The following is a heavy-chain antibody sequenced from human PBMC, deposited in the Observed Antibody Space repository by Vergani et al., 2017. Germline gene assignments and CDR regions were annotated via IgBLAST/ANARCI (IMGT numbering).Heavy chain of an antibody. CDR3: ARRLPYYYDSSGGRSFAFDI. CDR2: IYYSGST. J-gene: IGHJ3*02. Sequence: QVQLQESGPGLVKPSETLSLTCTVSGGSISSYYWSWIRQPPGKGLEWIGYIYYSGSTNYNPSLKSRVTISVDTSKNQFSLKLSSVTAADTAVHYCARRLPYYYDSSGGRSFAFDIWGQGTMVTVSS. V-gene: IGHV4-59*08. CDR1: GGSISSYY. D-gene: IGHD3-22*01.